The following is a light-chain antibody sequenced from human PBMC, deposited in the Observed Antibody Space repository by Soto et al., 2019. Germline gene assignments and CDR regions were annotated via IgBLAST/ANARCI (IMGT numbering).Light chain of an antibody. CDR1: QSLSGS. CDR3: NQYNRLYT. CDR2: QTS. J-gene: IGKJ2*01. Sequence: DIQMTQSPSTLSVSVGDRVTITCRASQSLSGSLAWYQQKPGKAPKLLIYQTSTLESGFPSRFSGSGSGTEFTLTISSLQPDDFATYYCNQYNRLYTSGQGTKLEIK. V-gene: IGKV1-5*03.